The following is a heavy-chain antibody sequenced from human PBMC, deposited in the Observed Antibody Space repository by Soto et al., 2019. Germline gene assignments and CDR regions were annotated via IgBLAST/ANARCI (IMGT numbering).Heavy chain of an antibody. J-gene: IGHJ4*02. CDR2: IDYSGST. Sequence: SETLSLTCTVSGASITRNRYFWGWIRQPPGRGLEWIGSIDYSGSTYHNPALKSRVTIYVDTSKNQFSLTLSSVTAADTALYYCARAADSSSWNTELPYWGPGTLVTVSS. CDR3: ARAADSSSWNTELPY. CDR1: GASITRNRYF. V-gene: IGHV4-39*01. D-gene: IGHD6-13*01.